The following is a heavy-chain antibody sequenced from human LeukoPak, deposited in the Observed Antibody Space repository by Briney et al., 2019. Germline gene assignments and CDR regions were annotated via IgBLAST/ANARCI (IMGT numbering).Heavy chain of an antibody. V-gene: IGHV1-69*04. CDR3: ARDRAAAGPYDAFDI. D-gene: IGHD6-13*01. Sequence: SVKVSCKASGGTFSSYAISWVRQAPGQGLEWMGRIIPILGIANYAQKFQGRVTITADKSTSTAHMELSSLRSEDTAVYYCARDRAAAGPYDAFDIWGQGTMVTVSS. CDR1: GGTFSSYA. CDR2: IIPILGIA. J-gene: IGHJ3*02.